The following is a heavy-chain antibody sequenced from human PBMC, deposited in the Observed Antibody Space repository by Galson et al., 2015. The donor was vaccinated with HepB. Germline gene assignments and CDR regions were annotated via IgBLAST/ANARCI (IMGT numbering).Heavy chain of an antibody. J-gene: IGHJ6*02. CDR1: GFTFSSYE. CDR3: ARDISGWTYYYYYYGMDV. V-gene: IGHV3-48*03. Sequence: SLRLSCAASGFTFSSYEMNWVRQAPGKGLEWVSYISSSGSTIYYADSVKGRFTISRDNAKNSLYLQMNSLRAEDTAVYYCARDISGWTYYYYYYGMDVWGQGTTVTVSS. CDR2: ISSSGSTI. D-gene: IGHD6-19*01.